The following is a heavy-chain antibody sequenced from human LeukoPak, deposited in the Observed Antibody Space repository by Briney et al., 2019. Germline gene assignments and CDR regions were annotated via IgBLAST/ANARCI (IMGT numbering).Heavy chain of an antibody. D-gene: IGHD5-18*01. Sequence: GASVKVSCKASGYTFTGYYMHWVRQAPGQGLEWMGWINPNSGGTNYAQKFQGRVTMTRDTSISTAYMELSRLRSDDTAVYYCARNPSPRGYSYGSYNWFDPWGQGTLVTVSS. CDR2: INPNSGGT. J-gene: IGHJ5*02. V-gene: IGHV1-2*02. CDR1: GYTFTGYY. CDR3: ARNPSPRGYSYGSYNWFDP.